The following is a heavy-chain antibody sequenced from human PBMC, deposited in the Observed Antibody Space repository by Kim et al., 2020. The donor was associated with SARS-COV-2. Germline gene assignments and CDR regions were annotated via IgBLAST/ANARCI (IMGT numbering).Heavy chain of an antibody. V-gene: IGHV3-30*18. Sequence: GGSLRLSCAASGFTFSSYGMHWVRQAPGKGLEWVAVISYDGSNKYYADSVKGRFTISRDNSKNTLYLQMNSLRAEDTAVYYCAKKNGAGLWGYGDYDAFDIWGQGTMVTVSS. CDR3: AKKNGAGLWGYGDYDAFDI. CDR2: ISYDGSNK. D-gene: IGHD4-17*01. CDR1: GFTFSSYG. J-gene: IGHJ3*02.